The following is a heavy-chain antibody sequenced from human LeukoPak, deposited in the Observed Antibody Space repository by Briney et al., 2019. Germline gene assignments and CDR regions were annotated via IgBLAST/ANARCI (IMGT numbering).Heavy chain of an antibody. V-gene: IGHV4-31*03. D-gene: IGHD3-22*01. CDR1: GGSISSGGYY. Sequence: SQTLSLTCTVSGGSISSGGYYWSWIRQHPGKGLEWIGYIYYSGSTYYNPSLKSRVTISVDTSKNQFSLKLSSVTAADTAVYYCARGLYYYDSSGYYRHYFDYWGQGTLVTVSS. CDR3: ARGLYYYDSSGYYRHYFDY. J-gene: IGHJ4*02. CDR2: IYYSGST.